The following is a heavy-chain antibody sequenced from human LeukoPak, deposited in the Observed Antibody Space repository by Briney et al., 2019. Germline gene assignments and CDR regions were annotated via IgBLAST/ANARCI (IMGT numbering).Heavy chain of an antibody. D-gene: IGHD2/OR15-2a*01. CDR2: TNPDGSSA. Sequence: PGGSLRLSCAASGFTFSDYWMHWVRQVPGRGLVWVSRTNPDGSSATYAGSVRGRFTISRDNAKNTLSLQMNSQRAEDTAVYYCAKSTSASLGIPAHWGQGTLVTVSS. V-gene: IGHV3-74*03. CDR3: AKSTSASLGIPAH. CDR1: GFTFSDYW. J-gene: IGHJ4*02.